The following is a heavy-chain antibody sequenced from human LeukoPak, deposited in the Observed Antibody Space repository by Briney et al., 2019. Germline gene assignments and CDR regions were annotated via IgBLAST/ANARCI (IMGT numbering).Heavy chain of an antibody. CDR3: ASKIYGSSYAYAAFDI. Sequence: ASVKVSCKASGYTFTGYYMHCVRQAPGQGLEWMGWINPNSGGTNYAQKFQGRVTMTRDTSISNARMELSRLRSEDTAVYYCASKIYGSSYAYAAFDIWGQGTMVTVSS. CDR1: GYTFTGYY. J-gene: IGHJ3*02. D-gene: IGHD5-18*01. V-gene: IGHV1-2*02. CDR2: INPNSGGT.